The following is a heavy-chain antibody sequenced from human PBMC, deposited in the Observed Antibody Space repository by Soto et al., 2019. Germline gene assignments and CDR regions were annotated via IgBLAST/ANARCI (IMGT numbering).Heavy chain of an antibody. V-gene: IGHV3-21*01. CDR2: ISSSSSYI. D-gene: IGHD3-10*01. J-gene: IGHJ5*02. CDR1: GFTFSSYI. CDR3: AEETHNGSGSVS. Sequence: GGSLRLSCAASGFTFSSYIMNWVRQAPGKGLEWVSSISSSSSYIYYADSVKGRFTISRDNAKNSLYLQMDSLRAEDTAVYYCAEETHNGSGSVSWGEGTPVT.